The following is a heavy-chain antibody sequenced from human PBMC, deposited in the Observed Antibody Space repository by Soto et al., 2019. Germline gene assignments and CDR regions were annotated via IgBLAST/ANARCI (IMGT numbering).Heavy chain of an antibody. V-gene: IGHV4-30-4*01. CDR1: GGSISSGDYY. J-gene: IGHJ2*01. D-gene: IGHD5-12*01. Sequence: QVQLQESGPGLVKPSETLSLTCTVSGGSISSGDYYWSWIRQPPGKGLEWIGYIYYSGSTYYNPSIKGRVTIAVDASKNQSSLKLSSVTAAGTAVYYCARRRGYDWDWYFDLWGRGTLVTVSS. CDR3: ARRRGYDWDWYFDL. CDR2: IYYSGST.